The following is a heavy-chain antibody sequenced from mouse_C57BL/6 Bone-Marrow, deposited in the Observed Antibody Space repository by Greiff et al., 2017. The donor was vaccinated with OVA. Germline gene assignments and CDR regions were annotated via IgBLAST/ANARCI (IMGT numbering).Heavy chain of an antibody. V-gene: IGHV1-55*01. D-gene: IGHD1-1*01. J-gene: IGHJ2*01. CDR3: ARLSPYYGSSYPSFDY. CDR1: GYTFTSYW. CDR2: IYPGSGST. Sequence: QVQLQQPGAELVKPGASVKMSCKASGYTFTSYWITWVKQRPGQGLEWIGDIYPGSGSTNYNEKFKSKATLTVDTSSSTAYMQLSSLTSEDSAVYYCARLSPYYGSSYPSFDYWGQGTTLTVSS.